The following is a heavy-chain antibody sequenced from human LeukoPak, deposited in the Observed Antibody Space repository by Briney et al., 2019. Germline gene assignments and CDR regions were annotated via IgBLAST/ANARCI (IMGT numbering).Heavy chain of an antibody. CDR1: GASVSSGSYY. Sequence: SETLSLTCTVSGASVSSGSYYWSWIRQPPGKGLEWIGYIYYSGSSNYNPSLKSRVTISVDTSKNQFSLKLSSVTAADTAVYYCARGSRGYSYGWGQGTLVTVSS. J-gene: IGHJ4*02. CDR3: ARGSRGYSYG. D-gene: IGHD5-18*01. CDR2: IYYSGSS. V-gene: IGHV4-61*01.